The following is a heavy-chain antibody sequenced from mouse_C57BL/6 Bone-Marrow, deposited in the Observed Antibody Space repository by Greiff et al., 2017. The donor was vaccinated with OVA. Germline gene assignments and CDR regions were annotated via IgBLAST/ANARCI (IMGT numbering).Heavy chain of an antibody. V-gene: IGHV1-7*01. CDR3: ARGTTVVATPY. CDR2: INPSSGYT. Sequence: QVQLQQPGAELVKPGASVKLSCKASGYTFTSYWIQWVKQRPGQGLEWIGYINPSSGYTKYNQKFKDKATLTADKSSSTAYMQLSSLTYEDSAVYYCARGTTVVATPYWGQGTTLTVSS. CDR1: GYTFTSYW. D-gene: IGHD1-1*01. J-gene: IGHJ2*01.